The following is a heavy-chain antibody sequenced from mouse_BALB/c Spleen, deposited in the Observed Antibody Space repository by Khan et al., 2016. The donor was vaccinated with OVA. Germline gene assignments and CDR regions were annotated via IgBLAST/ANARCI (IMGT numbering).Heavy chain of an antibody. J-gene: IGHJ1*01. D-gene: IGHD1-1*01. Sequence: QVQLQQSGAELVRPGVSVKISCKGSGYTFTHYAMHWVKQSHAKSLEWIGVISTYYGDASYNQKFKGKATMTVDKSSSTAYMELARLTSEDSAIYVCARDYGSSYRYFDVWGAGTTVTVSS. V-gene: IGHV1S137*01. CDR2: ISTYYGDA. CDR1: GYTFTHYA. CDR3: ARDYGSSYRYFDV.